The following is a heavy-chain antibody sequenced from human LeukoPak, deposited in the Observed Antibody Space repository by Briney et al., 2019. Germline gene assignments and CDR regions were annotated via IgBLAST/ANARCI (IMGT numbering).Heavy chain of an antibody. D-gene: IGHD2-2*01. CDR1: GFTVSSNY. CDR3: ASGPSYCSSTSCYSDYYYGMDV. V-gene: IGHV3-53*01. CDR2: IYSGGST. Sequence: GGSLRLSCAASGFTVSSNYMSWVRQAPGKGLEWVSVIYSGGSTYYADSVKGRFTISRDNSKNTLYLQINSLRAEDTAVYYCASGPSYCSSTSCYSDYYYGMDVWGQGTTVTVSS. J-gene: IGHJ6*02.